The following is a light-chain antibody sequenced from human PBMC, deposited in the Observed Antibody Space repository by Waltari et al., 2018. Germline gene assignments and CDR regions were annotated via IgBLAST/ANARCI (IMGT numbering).Light chain of an antibody. CDR3: QQRSNWPYT. CDR1: QSVSSF. J-gene: IGKJ2*01. Sequence: SNRATQSVSSFLSWYQQKPGQAPMLLIYDSSNRATAFPARFSGSGSGTDFTLTISSLEPEDFAVYFCQQRSNWPYTFGQGTKLEIK. V-gene: IGKV3-11*01. CDR2: DSS.